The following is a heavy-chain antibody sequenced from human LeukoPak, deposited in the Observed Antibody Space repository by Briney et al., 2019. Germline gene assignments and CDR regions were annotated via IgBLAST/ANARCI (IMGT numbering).Heavy chain of an antibody. CDR2: IWYDGSNK. CDR3: AKEKDSGYDYSLDY. CDR1: GFTFSSYG. J-gene: IGHJ4*02. D-gene: IGHD5-12*01. V-gene: IGHV3-33*06. Sequence: GGSLRLSCAASGFTFSSYGMHWVRQAPGKGLEWVAVIWYDGSNKYYADSVKGRFTISRNNSKNTLYLQMNSLRAEDTAVYYCAKEKDSGYDYSLDYWGQGTLVTVSS.